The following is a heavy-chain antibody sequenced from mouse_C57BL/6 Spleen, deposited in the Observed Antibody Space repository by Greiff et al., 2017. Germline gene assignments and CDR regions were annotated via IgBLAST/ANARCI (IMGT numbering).Heavy chain of an antibody. Sequence: QVQLQQSGAELVKPGASVKLSCKASGYTFTEYTIHWVKQRSGQGLEWIGWLYPGGGSIKYDEKFKEKATLTADKSSSTVYMVLSRLTSEDSAVYFCAIHEVYYGSSYESYFDYWGQGTTLTVSS. CDR3: AIHEVYYGSSYESYFDY. J-gene: IGHJ2*01. V-gene: IGHV1-62-2*01. CDR2: LYPGGGSI. D-gene: IGHD1-1*01. CDR1: GYTFTEYT.